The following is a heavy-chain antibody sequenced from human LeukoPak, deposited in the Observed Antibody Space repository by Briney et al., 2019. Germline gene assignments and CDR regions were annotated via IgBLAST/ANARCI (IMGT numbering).Heavy chain of an antibody. V-gene: IGHV1-8*01. Sequence: ASEKVSCKASGYTFTSYDINWVRQATGQGLEWMGWMNPNSGNTGYAQKFQGRVTMTRNTSISTAYMELSSLRSEDTAVYYCARLYDILSPFDYWGQGTLVTVSS. CDR2: MNPNSGNT. J-gene: IGHJ4*02. D-gene: IGHD3-9*01. CDR1: GYTFTSYD. CDR3: ARLYDILSPFDY.